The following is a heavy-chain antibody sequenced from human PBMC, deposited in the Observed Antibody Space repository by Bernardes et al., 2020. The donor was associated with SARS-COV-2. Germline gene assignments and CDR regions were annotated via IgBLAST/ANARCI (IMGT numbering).Heavy chain of an antibody. V-gene: IGHV3-11*01. D-gene: IGHD2-15*01. CDR2: ISSSGSTI. Sequence: GGSLRLSRAASGFTFSDYYMSWIRQAPGKGLEWVSYISSSGSTIYYADSVKGRFTISRDNAKNSLYLQMNSLRAEDTAVYYCARAQDIVVVVAGTRFDPWGQGTLVTVSS. J-gene: IGHJ5*02. CDR1: GFTFSDYY. CDR3: ARAQDIVVVVAGTRFDP.